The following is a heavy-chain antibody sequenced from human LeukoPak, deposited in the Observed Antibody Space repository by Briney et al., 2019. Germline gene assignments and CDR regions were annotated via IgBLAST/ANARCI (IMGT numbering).Heavy chain of an antibody. CDR2: ITSNGNTI. CDR3: ARGRDYYTSGSYEY. D-gene: IGHD3-10*01. V-gene: IGHV3-11*04. Sequence: PGGSLRLSCAASGFTSRDYYMSGFGQAQGKGLEWVSYITSNGNTIYYADSVKGRFTISRDNAKNSLYLQMNTLRAEDTAVYYCARGRDYYTSGSYEYWGQGTLVTVSS. J-gene: IGHJ4*02. CDR1: GFTSRDYY.